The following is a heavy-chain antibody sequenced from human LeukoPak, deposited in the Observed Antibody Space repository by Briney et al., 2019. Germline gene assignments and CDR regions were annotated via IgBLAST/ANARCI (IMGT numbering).Heavy chain of an antibody. CDR2: ISYDGSNK. CDR1: GFTFSSYA. CDR3: AREGGMVRGVMYYYYYGMDV. J-gene: IGHJ6*02. V-gene: IGHV3-30-3*01. Sequence: GGSLRLSCAASGFTFSSYAMHWVRQAPGKGLEWVAVISYDGSNKYYADSVKGRFTISRDNSKNTPYLQMNSLRAEDTAVYYCAREGGMVRGVMYYYYYGMDVWGQGTTVTVSS. D-gene: IGHD3-10*01.